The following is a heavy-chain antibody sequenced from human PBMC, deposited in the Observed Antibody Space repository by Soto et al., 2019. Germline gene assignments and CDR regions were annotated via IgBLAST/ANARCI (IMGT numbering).Heavy chain of an antibody. CDR1: GFTFSSYA. Sequence: GGSLRLSCAASGFTFSSYAMHWVRQAPGKGLEWVAVISYDGSNKYYADSVKGRFTISRDNSKNTLYLQMNSLRAEDTAVYYCARGYSSSWVEGIDYWGQGTLVTVSS. V-gene: IGHV3-30-3*01. D-gene: IGHD6-13*01. J-gene: IGHJ4*02. CDR2: ISYDGSNK. CDR3: ARGYSSSWVEGIDY.